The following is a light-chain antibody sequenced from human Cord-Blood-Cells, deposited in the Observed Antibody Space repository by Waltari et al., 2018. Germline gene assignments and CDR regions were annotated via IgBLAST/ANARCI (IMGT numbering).Light chain of an antibody. V-gene: IGKV4-1*01. CDR1: QSVLYSSNNKNY. J-gene: IGKJ3*01. CDR3: QQYYSTPRT. CDR2: WAS. Sequence: DIVMTQSPDSLAVYLGERATINCNSSQSVLYSSNNKNYLAWYQQKPGQPPKLLIYWASTREAGVPDRFSGSGSGTDFTLTISSLQAEDVAVYYFQQYYSTPRTFGPGTKVDIK.